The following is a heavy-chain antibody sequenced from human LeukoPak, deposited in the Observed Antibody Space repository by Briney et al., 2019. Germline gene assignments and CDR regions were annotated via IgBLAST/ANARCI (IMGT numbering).Heavy chain of an antibody. J-gene: IGHJ4*02. CDR2: ISAYNGNT. Sequence: ASVKVSCKASGYTFTSYGISWVRQAPGQGLEWMGWISAYNGNTNYAQKFQGRVTITADKSTSTAYMELSSLRSEDTAVYYCARGSLGAGSYYQSPDYWGQGTLVTVSS. V-gene: IGHV1-18*01. CDR1: GYTFTSYG. CDR3: ARGSLGAGSYYQSPDY. D-gene: IGHD3-10*01.